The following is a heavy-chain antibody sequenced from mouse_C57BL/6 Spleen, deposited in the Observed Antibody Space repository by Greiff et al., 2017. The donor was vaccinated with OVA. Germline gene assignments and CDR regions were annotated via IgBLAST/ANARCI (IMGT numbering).Heavy chain of an antibody. CDR1: GYTFTSYW. J-gene: IGHJ4*01. CDR3: ARGYDRGAGAMDY. D-gene: IGHD2-2*01. V-gene: IGHV1-64*01. CDR2: IHPNSGST. Sequence: QVQLQQPGAELVKPGASVKLSCKASGYTFTSYWMHWVKQRPGQGLEWIGMIHPNSGSTNYNEKFKSKATLTVDKSSSTAYMQLSSLTSEDSAVYYCARGYDRGAGAMDYWGQGTSVTVSS.